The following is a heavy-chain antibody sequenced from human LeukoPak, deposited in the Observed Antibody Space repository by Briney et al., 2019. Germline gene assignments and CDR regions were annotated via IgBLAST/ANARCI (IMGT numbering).Heavy chain of an antibody. J-gene: IGHJ6*02. D-gene: IGHD3-22*01. CDR1: GYTFTSYH. Sequence: ASVKVSCKTSGYTFTSYHIDWVRQAPGQGPGWMGWMNANSGHTGSAEKFQGRLTMTRDASINTAFTELNSLRSDDTAVYYCARGMYDNSGQHYYFYYALEVWGQGTTVIVSS. CDR3: ARGMYDNSGQHYYFYYALEV. CDR2: MNANSGHT. V-gene: IGHV1-8*01.